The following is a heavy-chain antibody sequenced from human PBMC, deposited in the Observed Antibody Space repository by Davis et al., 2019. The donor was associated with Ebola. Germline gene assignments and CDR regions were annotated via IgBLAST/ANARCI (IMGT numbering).Heavy chain of an antibody. J-gene: IGHJ3*02. V-gene: IGHV4-31*03. CDR1: GGSISSGGYY. CDR3: ASVGLVGAFDI. D-gene: IGHD3-16*01. Sequence: SETLSLTCTVSGGSISSGGYYWSWIRQHPGKGLEWIGYIYYSGRTYYNPSIKSRVTISVDTSKNQFSLKLASVTAAGTAVSYCASVGLVGAFDIWGQGTMVTVSS. CDR2: IYYSGRT.